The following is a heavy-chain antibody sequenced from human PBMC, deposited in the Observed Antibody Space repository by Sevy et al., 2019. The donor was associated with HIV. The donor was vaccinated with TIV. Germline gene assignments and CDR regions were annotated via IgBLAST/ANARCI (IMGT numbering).Heavy chain of an antibody. CDR3: ATGKFEWLLA. D-gene: IGHD3-9*01. CDR2: IKEKAQGETR. Sequence: GGSLRLSCVVSGVNFTNAWVTWVRQAPGKGLEWVGRIKEKAQGETRDFAPPVEGRFSLSRHDSTNTVFLQMNGLKTDDTAVYYCATGKFEWLLAWGRRTLVTVSS. J-gene: IGHJ5*02. CDR1: GVNFTNAW. V-gene: IGHV3-15*01.